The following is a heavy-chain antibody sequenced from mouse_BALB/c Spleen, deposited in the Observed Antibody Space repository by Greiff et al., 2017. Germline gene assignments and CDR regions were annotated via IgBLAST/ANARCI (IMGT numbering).Heavy chain of an antibody. D-gene: IGHD2-1*01. CDR1: GFTFSDYY. V-gene: IGHV5-4*02. CDR2: ISDGGSYT. Sequence: EVKVVESGGGLVKPGGSLKLSCAASGFTFSDYYMYWVRQTPENRLEWVATISDGGSYTYYPDSVKGRFTISRDNAKNNLYQQMSSLKSEDTAMYYCARSTMVTPYYAMDYWGQGTSVTVSS. J-gene: IGHJ4*01. CDR3: ARSTMVTPYYAMDY.